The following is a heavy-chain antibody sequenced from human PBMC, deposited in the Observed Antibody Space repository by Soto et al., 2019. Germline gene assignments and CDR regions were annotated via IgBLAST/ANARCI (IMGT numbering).Heavy chain of an antibody. CDR2: IKQDGSEK. J-gene: IGHJ6*02. D-gene: IGHD6-19*01. Sequence: GGSLRLSCAASGFTFSSYWMSWVRQAPGKGLEWVANIKQDGSEKYYVDSVKGRFTISRDNAKNSLYLQMNSLRAEDTAVYYCAREDGSGWSNYYYYYGMDVWGQGTTVTVSS. CDR3: AREDGSGWSNYYYYYGMDV. V-gene: IGHV3-7*01. CDR1: GFTFSSYW.